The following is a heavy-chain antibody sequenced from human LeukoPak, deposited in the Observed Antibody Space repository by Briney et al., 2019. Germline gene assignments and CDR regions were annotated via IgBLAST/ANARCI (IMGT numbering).Heavy chain of an antibody. CDR1: GFTFSSYS. V-gene: IGHV3-21*01. D-gene: IGHD2-21*01. CDR2: ISSSSSYM. CDR3: ARASNGDSFDY. J-gene: IGHJ4*02. Sequence: PGGSLRLSCAASGFTFSSYSMNWVRQAPGKGLEWVSSISSSSSYMYYADSVKGRFTISRDNAKNSLYLQMNSLRAEDTAVYYCARASNGDSFDYWGQGTLVTVSS.